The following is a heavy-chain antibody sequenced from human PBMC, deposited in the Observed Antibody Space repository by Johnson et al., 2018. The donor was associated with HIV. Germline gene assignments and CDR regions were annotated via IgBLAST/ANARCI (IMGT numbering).Heavy chain of an antibody. J-gene: IGHJ3*02. CDR1: GFTLSSYA. Sequence: QVQLVESGGGVVQPGRSLRLSCVASGFTLSSYAMHWVRQAPGKGLEWVGVIAFDGSNTYYADSVKCRFTISRDNPKNTLFMQMNSLRAEDTAVYYCARDPNMSKTLWFREADAFDIWGQGTMVTVSS. CDR3: ARDPNMSKTLWFREADAFDI. D-gene: IGHD3-10*01. V-gene: IGHV3-30*04. CDR2: IAFDGSNT.